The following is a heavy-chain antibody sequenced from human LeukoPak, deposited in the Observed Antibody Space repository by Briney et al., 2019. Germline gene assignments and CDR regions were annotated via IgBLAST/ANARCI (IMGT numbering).Heavy chain of an antibody. Sequence: TWVRXXPGXXXEWFSAISAGGGTILYADSVKGRFTISRDNSKNTLYLQMNSLRAEDTAVYYCANLGNWNDVRDYWGQGTLVTVSS. D-gene: IGHD1-20*01. CDR3: ANLGNWNDVRDY. V-gene: IGHV3-23*01. J-gene: IGHJ4*02. CDR2: ISAGGGTI.